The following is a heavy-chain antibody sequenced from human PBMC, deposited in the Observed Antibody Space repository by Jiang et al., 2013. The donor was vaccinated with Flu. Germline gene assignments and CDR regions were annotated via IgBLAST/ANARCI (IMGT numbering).Heavy chain of an antibody. V-gene: IGHV1-69*04. D-gene: IGHD3-10*01. CDR2: IIPILGIA. CDR1: GGTFSSYA. Sequence: GAEVKKPGSSVKVSCKASGGTFSSYAISWVRQAPGQGLEWMGRIIPILGIANYAQKFQGRVTITADKSTSTAYMELSSLRSEDTAVYYCARDRMVRGVIGWGQGTLVTVSP. J-gene: IGHJ4*02. CDR3: ARDRMVRGVIG.